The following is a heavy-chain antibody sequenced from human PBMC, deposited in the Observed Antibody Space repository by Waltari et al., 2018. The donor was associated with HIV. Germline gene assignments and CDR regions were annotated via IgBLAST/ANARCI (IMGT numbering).Heavy chain of an antibody. CDR2: MYHSGST. J-gene: IGHJ2*01. Sequence: GYYWGWIRQPPGKGLEWIGSMYHSGSTYYNPSLKSRVTMSVDTSKNQFSLKLSSVTAADTAVYYCARRSGEYWYFDLWGRGTLVTVSS. D-gene: IGHD7-27*01. CDR1: GYY. CDR3: ARRSGEYWYFDL. V-gene: IGHV4-38-2*01.